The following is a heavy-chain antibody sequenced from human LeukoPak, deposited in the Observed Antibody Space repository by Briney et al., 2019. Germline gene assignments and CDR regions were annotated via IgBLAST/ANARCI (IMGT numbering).Heavy chain of an antibody. Sequence: GGSLRLSCEASGFTFDDYTMHWVRQSPGKGLEWVSLISWDGGTTYYADSVRGRFTISRDNSKNSLYLQMNSLRTEDTALYYCAKDRGYYYDSSAYGSYFDYWGQGTLVTVSS. D-gene: IGHD3-22*01. CDR3: AKDRGYYYDSSAYGSYFDY. CDR2: ISWDGGTT. CDR1: GFTFDDYT. J-gene: IGHJ4*02. V-gene: IGHV3-43*01.